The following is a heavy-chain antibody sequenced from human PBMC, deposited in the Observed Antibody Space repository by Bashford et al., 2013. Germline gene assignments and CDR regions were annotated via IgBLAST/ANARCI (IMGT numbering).Heavy chain of an antibody. Sequence: SVKVSCKASGGTFSSYAISWVRQAPGQGLEWMGGIIPIFGTANYAQKFQGRVTITADESTSTAYMELSSLRSEDTAVYYCARERIVVVPAAYYYYYGMDVWGQGTTVTVSS. CDR2: IIPIFGTA. CDR3: ARERIVVVPAAYYYYYGMDV. CDR1: GGTFSSYA. V-gene: IGHV1-69*13. J-gene: IGHJ6*02. D-gene: IGHD2-2*01.